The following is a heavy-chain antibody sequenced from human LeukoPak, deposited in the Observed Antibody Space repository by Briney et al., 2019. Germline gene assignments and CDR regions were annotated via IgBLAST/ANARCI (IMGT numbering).Heavy chain of an antibody. V-gene: IGHV3-23*01. Sequence: GGSLRLSCAASGFTFSSYAMSWVRQAPGKGLEWVSATSGSGGSTYYADSVKGRFTISRDNSKNTLYLQMNSLRAEDTAVYYCAKGEWELLSYAGYWGQGTLVTVSS. CDR2: TSGSGGST. CDR1: GFTFSSYA. D-gene: IGHD1-26*01. CDR3: AKGEWELLSYAGY. J-gene: IGHJ4*02.